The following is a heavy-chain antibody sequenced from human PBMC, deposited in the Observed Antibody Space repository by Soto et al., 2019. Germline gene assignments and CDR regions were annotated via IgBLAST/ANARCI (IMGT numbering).Heavy chain of an antibody. V-gene: IGHV1-69*06. Sequence: SVKVSCKASGCTCSSYAISWVRQAPGQGLEWMGGSIPIFGTANYAQKFQGRVTITADKSTSTAYMELSSLRSEDTAVYYCAGDYGGYSGGLRFLEDPGSWLDPWGQGMLVTVSS. D-gene: IGHD3-3*01. CDR2: SIPIFGTA. J-gene: IGHJ5*02. CDR3: AGDYGGYSGGLRFLEDPGSWLDP. CDR1: GCTCSSYA.